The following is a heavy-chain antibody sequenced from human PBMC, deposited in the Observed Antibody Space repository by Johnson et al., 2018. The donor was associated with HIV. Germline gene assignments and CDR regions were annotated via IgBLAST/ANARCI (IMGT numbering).Heavy chain of an antibody. CDR1: GFTFSSYA. D-gene: IGHD3-3*01. CDR3: ARGSPYYNFWSGYVDAFDI. J-gene: IGHJ3*02. CDR2: ISYDGSNK. V-gene: IGHV3-30-3*01. Sequence: QVQLVESGGGVVQPGRSLRLSCAASGFTFSSYAMHWVRQAPGKGLEWVAVISYDGSNKYYADSVKGRFTISRDNSKNTLYLQSNSLRAEDTAVYYCARGSPYYNFWSGYVDAFDIWGQGTMVTVSS.